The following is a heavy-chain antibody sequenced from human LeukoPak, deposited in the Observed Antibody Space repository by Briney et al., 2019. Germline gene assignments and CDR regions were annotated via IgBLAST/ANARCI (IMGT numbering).Heavy chain of an antibody. CDR1: GYTFTSYG. V-gene: IGHV1-18*01. J-gene: IGHJ4*02. D-gene: IGHD2-2*01. Sequence: ASVKVSCKASGYTFTSYGISWVRQAPGQGLEWMGWISAYNGNTNYAQKLQGRVTMTTDTSTSTAYMELRSLRSDDTAVYYCARADCSSTSCYEFDYWGQGTLVTGSS. CDR3: ARADCSSTSCYEFDY. CDR2: ISAYNGNT.